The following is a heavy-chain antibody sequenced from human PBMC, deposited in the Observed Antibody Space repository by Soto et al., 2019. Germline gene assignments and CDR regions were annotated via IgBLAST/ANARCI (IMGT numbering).Heavy chain of an antibody. V-gene: IGHV1-3*01. J-gene: IGHJ4*02. CDR2: INAGNGNT. CDR3: ARAVLDFWSGYYTGAKDY. D-gene: IGHD3-3*01. CDR1: GYTFTSYA. Sequence: QVQLVQSGAEVKKPGASVKVSCKASGYTFTSYAMHWVRQAPGQRLEWMGWINAGNGNTKYSQKFKGIVTITRDTYASTAYMELSSLRSEDTAVYYCARAVLDFWSGYYTGAKDYWGQGTLVTVSS.